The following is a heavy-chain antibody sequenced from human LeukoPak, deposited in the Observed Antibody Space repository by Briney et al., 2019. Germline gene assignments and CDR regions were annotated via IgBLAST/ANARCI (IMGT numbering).Heavy chain of an antibody. Sequence: PGGSLRLSCAASGFTFSSYSMNWVRQAPGKGLEWVSSISSSSSYIYYADSVKGRFTISRDNAKNSLYLQMNSLRAEDTAVYYCARALAYCGGDCYFGGGDWGQGTLVTVSS. V-gene: IGHV3-21*01. CDR2: ISSSSSYI. D-gene: IGHD2-21*02. CDR1: GFTFSSYS. CDR3: ARALAYCGGDCYFGGGD. J-gene: IGHJ4*02.